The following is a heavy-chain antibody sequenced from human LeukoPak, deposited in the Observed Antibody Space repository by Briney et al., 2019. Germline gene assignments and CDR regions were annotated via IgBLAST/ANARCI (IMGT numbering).Heavy chain of an antibody. CDR2: ISYDGSNK. V-gene: IGHV3-30-3*01. Sequence: GGSLRLSCAASGFTFSDYYMSWIRQAPGKGLEWVAVISYDGSNKYYADSVKGRFTISRDNSKNTLYLQMNSLRAEDTAVYYCARGPATVTPNWFDPWGQGTLVTVSS. CDR3: ARGPATVTPNWFDP. CDR1: GFTFSDYY. D-gene: IGHD4-11*01. J-gene: IGHJ5*02.